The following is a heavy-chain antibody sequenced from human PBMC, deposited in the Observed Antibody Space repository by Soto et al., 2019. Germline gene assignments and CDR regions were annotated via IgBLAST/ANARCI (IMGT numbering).Heavy chain of an antibody. Sequence: ASVKVSCKASGYTFTSYGISWVRQAPGQGLEWMGWISAYNGNTNYAQKLQGRVTMTTDTSTSTAYMELRSLRSDDTAVYYCAAHQERDYDYGAGLYFDYWGQGTLVTVSS. J-gene: IGHJ4*02. V-gene: IGHV1-18*01. CDR2: ISAYNGNT. CDR3: AAHQERDYDYGAGLYFDY. D-gene: IGHD5-12*01. CDR1: GYTFTSYG.